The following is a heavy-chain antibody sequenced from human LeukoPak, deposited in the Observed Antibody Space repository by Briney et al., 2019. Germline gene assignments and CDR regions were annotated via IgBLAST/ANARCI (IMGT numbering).Heavy chain of an antibody. CDR1: GYTFTSYY. CDR2: INLSGGTA. J-gene: IGHJ4*02. Sequence: ASVTVSCKASGYTFTSYYMHWVRQAPGRGLEWMGIINLSGGTATYAQKFQGRVTMTRETSTSTVNMELSSLRSEDTAVYYCATSLPAAGYYFDHWGQGTLVTVSS. CDR3: ATSLPAAGYYFDH. D-gene: IGHD6-13*01. V-gene: IGHV1-46*01.